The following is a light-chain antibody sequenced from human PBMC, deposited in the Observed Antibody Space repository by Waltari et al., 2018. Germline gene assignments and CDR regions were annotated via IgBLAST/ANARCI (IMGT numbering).Light chain of an antibody. CDR3: QQYEDLPL. J-gene: IGKJ3*01. Sequence: DIQMTQSPSSLSASVGDRVTITCPASQDISNYLNWYQQKLGKAPKLLIYDASNLETGVPSRFSGSGSGTDFTFSISSLQPEDIATYYCQQYEDLPLFGPGTKVEIK. CDR1: QDISNY. V-gene: IGKV1-33*01. CDR2: DAS.